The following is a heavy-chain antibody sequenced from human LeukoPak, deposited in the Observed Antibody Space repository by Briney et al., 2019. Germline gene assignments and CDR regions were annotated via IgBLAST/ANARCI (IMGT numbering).Heavy chain of an antibody. CDR1: GGTFSSYA. D-gene: IGHD3-10*01. Sequence: SVKVSCKASGGTFSSYAISWVRQAPGQGLEWMGGIIPIFGTANYAQKFQGRVTITADESTSTAYMELSSLRSEDTAVYYCARDGSRTYYYGSGSYYYFDYWGQGTLVTVSS. CDR2: IIPIFGTA. J-gene: IGHJ4*02. V-gene: IGHV1-69*13. CDR3: ARDGSRTYYYGSGSYYYFDY.